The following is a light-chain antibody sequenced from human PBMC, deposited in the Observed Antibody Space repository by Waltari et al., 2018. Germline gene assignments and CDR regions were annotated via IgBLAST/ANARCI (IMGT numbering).Light chain of an antibody. J-gene: IGLJ1*01. CDR3: SSYTSNRLYV. CDR1: STDVGAYNY. Sequence: QSALTQPASVSGSPGQSITIYCTGTSTDVGAYNYVSWYQQHPGKAPKLIIYDVSNRRSGVSKRLSGSKSDNTASLTISGLQGEDEAVYHCSSYTSNRLYVFGTGTTLTVL. V-gene: IGLV2-14*01. CDR2: DVS.